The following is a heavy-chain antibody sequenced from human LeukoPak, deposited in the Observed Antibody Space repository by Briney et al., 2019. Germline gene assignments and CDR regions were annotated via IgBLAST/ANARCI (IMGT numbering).Heavy chain of an antibody. CDR3: ARGVISGYYYEFDY. Sequence: GGSLRLSCAASGFTFSSYGMHWVRQAPGKGLEWVAVISYDGSNKYYADSVKGRFTISRDNSKNTLYLQMNSLRAEDTAVYYCARGVISGYYYEFDYWGQGTLVTVSS. V-gene: IGHV3-30*03. D-gene: IGHD3-22*01. J-gene: IGHJ4*02. CDR2: ISYDGSNK. CDR1: GFTFSSYG.